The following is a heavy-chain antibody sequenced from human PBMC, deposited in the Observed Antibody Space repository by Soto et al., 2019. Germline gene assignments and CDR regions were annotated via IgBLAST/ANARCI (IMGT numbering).Heavy chain of an antibody. CDR3: ARGYYDIDYGMDV. D-gene: IGHD3-22*01. CDR1: GYTFNTYG. J-gene: IGHJ6*02. V-gene: IGHV1-18*01. CDR2: ISSYNGNT. Sequence: GASVKVSCKASGYTFNTYGINWVRQAPGQSLEWMGLISSYNGNTNYAQKFQGRVTMTEDTSTDTAYMELSSLRSDDTAVYYCARGYYDIDYGMDVWGQGTTVTVSS.